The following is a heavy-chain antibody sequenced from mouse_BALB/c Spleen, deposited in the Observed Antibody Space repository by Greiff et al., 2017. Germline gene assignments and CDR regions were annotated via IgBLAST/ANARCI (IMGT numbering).Heavy chain of an antibody. D-gene: IGHD1-1*01. CDR3: ARRRDYYVRSPSWYFDV. V-gene: IGHV5-6-5*01. CDR2: ISSGGST. CDR1: GFTFSSYA. J-gene: IGHJ1*01. Sequence: EVHLVESGGGLVKPGGSLKLSCAASGFTFSSYAMSWVRQTPEKRLEWVASISSGGSTYYPDSVKGRFTISRDNARNILYLQMSSLRSEDTAMYYCARRRDYYVRSPSWYFDVWGAVTTVTGSS.